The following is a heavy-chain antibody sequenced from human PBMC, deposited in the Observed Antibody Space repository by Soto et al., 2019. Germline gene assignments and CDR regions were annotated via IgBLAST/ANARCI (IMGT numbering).Heavy chain of an antibody. CDR2: IYHSRST. CDR1: GGSISSGGYS. CDR3: ARDAYSNYGGDYYYGMDV. V-gene: IGHV4-30-2*01. Sequence: QLQLQESGSGLVKPSQTLSLTCAVSGGSISSGGYSWSWIRQPPGKGLEWIGYIYHSRSTYYNPSLKSRVTISVDRSKNQFSLKLSSVTAADTAVYYCARDAYSNYGGDYYYGMDVWGQGTTVTVSS. J-gene: IGHJ6*02. D-gene: IGHD4-4*01.